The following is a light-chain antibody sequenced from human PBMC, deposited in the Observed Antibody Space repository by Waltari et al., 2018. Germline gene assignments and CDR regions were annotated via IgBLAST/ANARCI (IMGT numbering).Light chain of an antibody. J-gene: IGLJ3*02. V-gene: IGLV1-40*01. Sequence: QSVLTQPPSVSGAPGQRVTISCTGSSSNIGAGYDVHWYQQLPGTAPKLLIYGNSIRPSGVPDRFSGSKSGTSASLAITGLQAEDEADYYCQSYDSSLSGWGVFGGGTKLTVL. CDR2: GNS. CDR1: SSNIGAGYD. CDR3: QSYDSSLSGWGV.